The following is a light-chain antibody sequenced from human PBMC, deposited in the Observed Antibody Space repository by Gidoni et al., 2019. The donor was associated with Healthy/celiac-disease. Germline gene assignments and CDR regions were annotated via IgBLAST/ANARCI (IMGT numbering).Light chain of an antibody. J-gene: IGKJ2*01. Sequence: DIQMTQSPSSLSASVGDRVTITCRASQSINNYLNWYQQKPGKAPKFLIYAASNLQSGVPSRFSGSGSGTDFTLTISSLQPEDFATYYCQQSYITYTFGQGTKLEIK. CDR1: QSINNY. CDR3: QQSYITYT. V-gene: IGKV1-39*01. CDR2: AAS.